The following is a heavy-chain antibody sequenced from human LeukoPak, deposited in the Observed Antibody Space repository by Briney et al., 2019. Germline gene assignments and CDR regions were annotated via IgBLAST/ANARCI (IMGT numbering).Heavy chain of an antibody. CDR2: IYYSGST. J-gene: IGHJ5*02. CDR3: ARVVEDIVVVPAAMGNWFVP. D-gene: IGHD2-2*01. V-gene: IGHV4-31*03. Sequence: SQTLSLTCTVSGGSISSGGYYWSWIRQLPGKGLEWIGYIYYSGSTYYNPSLKSRVTISVDTSKNQFSLKLSSVTAADTAVYYCARVVEDIVVVPAAMGNWFVPWGQGTLVTVSS. CDR1: GGSISSGGYY.